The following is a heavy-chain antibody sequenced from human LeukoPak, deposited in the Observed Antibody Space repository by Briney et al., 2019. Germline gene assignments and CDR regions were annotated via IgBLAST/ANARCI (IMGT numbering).Heavy chain of an antibody. V-gene: IGHV4-59*01. J-gene: IGHJ6*03. CDR2: IYYSGST. D-gene: IGHD3-22*01. CDR3: ARGEEGYDSSGYHLRPRYYYYYMDV. Sequence: SETLSLTCTVSGGSISSYYWSWIRQPPGKGLEWIGYIYYSGSTNYNPSLKSRVTISVDTSKNQFSLKLSSVTAADTAVYYCARGEEGYDSSGYHLRPRYYYYYMDVWGKGTTVTVSS. CDR1: GGSISSYY.